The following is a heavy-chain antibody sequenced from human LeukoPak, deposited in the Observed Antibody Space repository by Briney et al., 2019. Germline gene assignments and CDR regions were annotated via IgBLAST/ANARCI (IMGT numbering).Heavy chain of an antibody. CDR3: ARVSSSSWSQLDY. CDR1: SGSISSYY. V-gene: IGHV4-59*01. Sequence: PSETLSLTCTVSSGSISSYYWSWIRQPPGKGLEWIGYIYYSGSTNYNPSLKSRVTISVDTSKNQFSLKLSSVTAADTAVYYCARVSSSSWSQLDYWGQGTLVTVSS. J-gene: IGHJ4*02. CDR2: IYYSGST. D-gene: IGHD6-13*01.